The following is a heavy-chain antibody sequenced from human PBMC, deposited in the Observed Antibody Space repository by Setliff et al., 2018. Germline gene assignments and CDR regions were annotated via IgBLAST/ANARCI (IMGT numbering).Heavy chain of an antibody. CDR1: GFTFRNYA. D-gene: IGHD1-26*01. Sequence: ASVKVSCKASGFTFRNYAINWVRQAPGQGLEWVGWIKTFSFKANYAQKRQDRVTITTDTSTTTVYMELRGLRSDDTATYYCARFRVSSGGYNYYAMDVWGQGTTVTVSS. J-gene: IGHJ6*02. V-gene: IGHV1-18*01. CDR3: ARFRVSSGGYNYYAMDV. CDR2: IKTFSFKA.